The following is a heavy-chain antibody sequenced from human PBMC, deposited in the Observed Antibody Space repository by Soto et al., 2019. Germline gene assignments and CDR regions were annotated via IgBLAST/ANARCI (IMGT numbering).Heavy chain of an antibody. CDR3: ARERVRSSGDEIEYFQH. Sequence: ASVKVSCKASGYTFTSYYMHWVRQAPGQGLEWMGIINPSGGSTSYAQKFQGRVTMTRDTSTSTVYMELSSLRSEDTAEYYCARERVRSSGDEIEYFQHWGQGTLVTVSS. CDR1: GYTFTSYY. V-gene: IGHV1-46*03. CDR2: INPSGGST. J-gene: IGHJ1*01. D-gene: IGHD6-19*01.